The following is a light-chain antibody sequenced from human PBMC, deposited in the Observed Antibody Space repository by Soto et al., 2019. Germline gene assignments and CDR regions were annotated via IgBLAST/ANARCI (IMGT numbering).Light chain of an antibody. CDR2: TNT. V-gene: IGLV1-40*01. Sequence: QSVLTQPPSVSGAPGQRVTISCTGSTSNIGAGFPVHWYQQLPGTAPKVVIFTNTDRPSGVPDRFAGSNSGTSASLAISGLQAEDEADYYCQSYDRTLRVVFGGGTKVTVL. J-gene: IGLJ2*01. CDR3: QSYDRTLRVV. CDR1: TSNIGAGFP.